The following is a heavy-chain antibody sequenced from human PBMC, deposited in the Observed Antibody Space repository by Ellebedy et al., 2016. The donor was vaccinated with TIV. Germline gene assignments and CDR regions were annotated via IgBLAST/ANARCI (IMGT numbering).Heavy chain of an antibody. D-gene: IGHD6-13*01. Sequence: GGSLRLSXAASGFTFSSYSMNWVRQAPGKGLEWVSYISSSSSTIYYTDSVKGRFTISRDNAKNSLYLQMNSLRDEDTAVYYCARDRGAAADPFLDYWGQGTLVTVSS. CDR3: ARDRGAAADPFLDY. J-gene: IGHJ4*02. CDR2: ISSSSSTI. CDR1: GFTFSSYS. V-gene: IGHV3-48*02.